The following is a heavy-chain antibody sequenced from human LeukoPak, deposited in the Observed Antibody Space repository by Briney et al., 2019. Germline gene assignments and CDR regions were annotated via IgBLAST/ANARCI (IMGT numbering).Heavy chain of an antibody. J-gene: IGHJ6*04. Sequence: SGPALVKPTQTLTLTCTFSGFSLSTSGMCVSWIRQPPGKALEWLALIDWDDDKYYSTSLKTRLTISKDTSKNQVVLTMTNMDPVDTATYYCARMPSYNYYDSSGYSNYYYYGMDVWGKGTTVTVS. D-gene: IGHD3-22*01. CDR3: ARMPSYNYYDSSGYSNYYYYGMDV. V-gene: IGHV2-70*01. CDR2: IDWDDDK. CDR1: GFSLSTSGMC.